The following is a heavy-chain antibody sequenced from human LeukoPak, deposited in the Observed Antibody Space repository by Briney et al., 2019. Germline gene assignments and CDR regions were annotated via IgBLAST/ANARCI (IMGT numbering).Heavy chain of an antibody. D-gene: IGHD3-3*01. CDR2: IYSSGST. Sequence: PSETLSLTCTVSGGSISSYYWSWIRQPPGKGLEWIGYIYSSGSTNYNPSLKSRATISVDTSKNQFSLKLRYVTAAETAVYYCARDADYDFWSGYYTNWGQGTLVTVSS. J-gene: IGHJ4*02. CDR3: ARDADYDFWSGYYTN. CDR1: GGSISSYY. V-gene: IGHV4-59*01.